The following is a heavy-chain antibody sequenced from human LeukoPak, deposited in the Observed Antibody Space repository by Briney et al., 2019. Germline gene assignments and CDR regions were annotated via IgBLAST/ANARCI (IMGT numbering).Heavy chain of an antibody. CDR2: INPDSGGT. V-gene: IGHV1-2*02. CDR1: GYTFTGYY. J-gene: IGHJ4*02. CDR3: ARSPGMVYVGYFDY. Sequence: ASVKVSCKASGYTFTGYYMHWVRQAPGQGLEWMGWINPDSGGTNYAQKFQGRVTMTRDTSISTAYMELSRLRSDDTAVYYCARSPGMVYVGYFDYWGQGTLVTVSS. D-gene: IGHD2-8*01.